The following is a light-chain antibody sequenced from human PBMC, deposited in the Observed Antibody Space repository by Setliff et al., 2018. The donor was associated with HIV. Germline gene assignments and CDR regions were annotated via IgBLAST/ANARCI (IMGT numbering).Light chain of an antibody. V-gene: IGLV2-14*01. CDR1: GSDVGGYNY. Sequence: QSVLAQPASVSGSPGQSITISCTGTGSDVGGYNYVSWYQQHPGKAPKLMIYEVSNRPSGVSNRFSGSKSGNTASLTISGLQAEDEADYYCSSYTSSSLGYVFGTGTKVTVL. CDR3: SSYTSSSLGYV. J-gene: IGLJ1*01. CDR2: EVS.